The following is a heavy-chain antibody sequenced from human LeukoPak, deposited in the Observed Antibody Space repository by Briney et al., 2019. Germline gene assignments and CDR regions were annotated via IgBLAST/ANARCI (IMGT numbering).Heavy chain of an antibody. CDR2: ISSSSSTI. Sequence: PGGSLRLSCAASGFTFSSYSMNWVRQAPGKGLEWVSYISSSSSTIYYADSVKGRFTISRDNAKNSLYLQMNSLRAVHTAVYYCAKLAKYFYGSETYYFFEHWGQGTPVTASS. CDR1: GFTFSSYS. D-gene: IGHD3-10*01. J-gene: IGHJ1*01. CDR3: AKLAKYFYGSETYYFFEH. V-gene: IGHV3-48*01.